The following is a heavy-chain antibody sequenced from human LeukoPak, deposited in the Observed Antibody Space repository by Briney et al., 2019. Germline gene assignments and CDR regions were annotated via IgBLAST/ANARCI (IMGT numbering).Heavy chain of an antibody. D-gene: IGHD3-22*01. CDR1: GFTFSSYA. CDR2: ISGSGGST. V-gene: IGHV3-23*01. Sequence: GGSLRLSCAASGFTFSSYAMSWVRQAPGKGLEWVSAISGSGGSTYYVDSVKGRFTISRENSKNTLYMQMNSLRAEDTAVYYCAKVINSGYYYYFDYWGQGTLVTVSS. J-gene: IGHJ4*02. CDR3: AKVINSGYYYYFDY.